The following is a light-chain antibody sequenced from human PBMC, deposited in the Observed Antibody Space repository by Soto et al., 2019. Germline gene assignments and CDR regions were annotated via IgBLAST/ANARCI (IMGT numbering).Light chain of an antibody. CDR3: QQYYSYPLT. Sequence: AIRMTQSPSSFSASTGGRVTITCRASQGISSYLAWYQQKPGKAPKLLIYAASTLQSGVPSRFSGSGSGTEFTLTISCLQSEDFATYYCQQYYSYPLTFGGGTKVEIK. CDR1: QGISSY. J-gene: IGKJ4*01. CDR2: AAS. V-gene: IGKV1-8*01.